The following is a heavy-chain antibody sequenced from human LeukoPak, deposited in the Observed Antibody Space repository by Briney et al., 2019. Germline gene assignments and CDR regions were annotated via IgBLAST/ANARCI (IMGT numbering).Heavy chain of an antibody. CDR2: IYYSGST. D-gene: IGHD6-19*01. J-gene: IGHJ2*01. CDR1: GGSLSSGDYY. Sequence: SETLSLTCTVSGGSLSSGDYYWTWLRQPPGKGLEWIGYIYYSGSTYYNPSLNSRITISVDTSEDQFSLRLSSVTAADTAVYYCARHPGWWYFDLWGRGTLVTVSS. CDR3: ARHPGWWYFDL. V-gene: IGHV4-30-4*01.